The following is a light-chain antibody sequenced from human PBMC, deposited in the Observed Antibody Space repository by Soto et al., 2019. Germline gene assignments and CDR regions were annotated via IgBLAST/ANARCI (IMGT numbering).Light chain of an antibody. CDR3: QQRSNWPAT. CDR2: DTS. Sequence: EIVLTQSPATLSLSPGDRATLSCRARQSVSTYLAWYQQKPGQAPRLLIYDTSNRATRIPARFSGSGSGTDFTLTISSLGPEDVAVYYCQQRSNWPATFGPGTTLDIK. J-gene: IGKJ3*01. CDR1: QSVSTY. V-gene: IGKV3-11*01.